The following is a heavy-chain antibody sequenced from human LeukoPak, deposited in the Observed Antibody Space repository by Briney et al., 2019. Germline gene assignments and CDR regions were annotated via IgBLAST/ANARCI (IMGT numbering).Heavy chain of an antibody. CDR3: ARVGRSIAAAGFGAFDI. Sequence: PGGSLRLSCAASGFTSSDYYMTWIRQAPGKGLEWVSYISSSGTTIFYADSVKGRFTLSRDNAKSSLYLQMNSLSAEDTAVYYCARVGRSIAAAGFGAFDIWGKGHGSSSLQ. D-gene: IGHD6-13*01. J-gene: IGHJ3*02. V-gene: IGHV3-11*01. CDR1: GFTSSDYY. CDR2: ISSSGTTI.